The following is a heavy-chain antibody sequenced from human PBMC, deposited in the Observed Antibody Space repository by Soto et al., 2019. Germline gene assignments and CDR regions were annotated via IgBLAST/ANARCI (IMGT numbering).Heavy chain of an antibody. V-gene: IGHV3-23*01. D-gene: IGHD6-19*01. CDR1: GFTFSSHA. J-gene: IGHJ4*02. CDR2: ITGSGDST. CDR3: AKALPFSGWLSAQTFDY. Sequence: EVQLLESGGGLVQPGGSLRLSCAVSGFTFSSHAMSWVRQAPGKGLECVSSITGSGDSTYYADSVKGRFTISRDKSKSTLYLQMKRLRAEDTAVYYCAKALPFSGWLSAQTFDYWGQGTQVTVSS.